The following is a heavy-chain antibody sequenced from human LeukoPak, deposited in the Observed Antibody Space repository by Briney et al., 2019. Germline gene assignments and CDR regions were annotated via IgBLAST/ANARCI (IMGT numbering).Heavy chain of an antibody. Sequence: SETLSLTCTVSGGSISSYYWSWIRQPPGKGLEWIGYIYYSGSTNYNPSLKSRVTISVDTSKNQFSLKLSSVTAADTAVYYCARAKLIAAAGVNWFDPWGQGTLVTVSS. J-gene: IGHJ5*02. V-gene: IGHV4-59*01. CDR1: GGSISSYY. D-gene: IGHD6-13*01. CDR3: ARAKLIAAAGVNWFDP. CDR2: IYYSGST.